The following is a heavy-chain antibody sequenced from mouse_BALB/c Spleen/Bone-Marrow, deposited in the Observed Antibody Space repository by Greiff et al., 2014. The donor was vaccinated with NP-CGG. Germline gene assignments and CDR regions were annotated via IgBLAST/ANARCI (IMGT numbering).Heavy chain of an antibody. CDR2: IYPSDSYT. CDR1: GYTFTSYW. J-gene: IGHJ4*01. CDR3: TRRDRYDYYAMDY. D-gene: IGHD2-14*01. V-gene: IGHV1-69*02. Sequence: QVQLQQPGAELVRPGASVKLSCKASGYTFTSYWINWVKQRPGQGLEWIGNIYPSDSYTNYNQKFKDKATLTVDKSSSTAYMQLSSPTPEDSAVYYCTRRDRYDYYAMDYWGQGTSVTVSS.